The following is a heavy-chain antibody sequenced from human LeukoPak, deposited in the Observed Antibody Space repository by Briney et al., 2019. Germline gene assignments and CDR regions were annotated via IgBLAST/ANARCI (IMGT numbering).Heavy chain of an antibody. CDR2: IYYSGST. CDR3: ARAQCSGGSCYYFDY. J-gene: IGHJ4*02. V-gene: IGHV4-30-4*08. Sequence: SQTLSLTCTVSGGSISSGDYYWSWIRQPPGKGLEWIGYIYYSGSTYYNPSLKSRVTISVDTSKNQFSLKLSSVTAADTAVYYCARAQCSGGSCYYFDYWGQGTLVTVSS. CDR1: GGSISSGDYY. D-gene: IGHD2-15*01.